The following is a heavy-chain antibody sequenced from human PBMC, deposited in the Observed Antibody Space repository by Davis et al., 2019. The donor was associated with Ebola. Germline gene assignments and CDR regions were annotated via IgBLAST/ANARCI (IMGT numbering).Heavy chain of an antibody. CDR3: ARGGYCGSTNCFVTDY. CDR1: GFTFDDYA. V-gene: IGHV3-9*03. J-gene: IGHJ4*02. Sequence: GGSLRLSCAASGFTFDDYAMHWVRQAPGKGLEWVSGISWNSGSIGYADSVKGRFTISRDNAKNSLYLQMNSLRAEDMALYYCARGGYCGSTNCFVTDYWGQGTLVSVSS. CDR2: ISWNSGSI. D-gene: IGHD2-2*01.